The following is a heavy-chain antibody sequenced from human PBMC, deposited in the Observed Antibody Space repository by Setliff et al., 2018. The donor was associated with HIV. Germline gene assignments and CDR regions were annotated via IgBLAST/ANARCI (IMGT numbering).Heavy chain of an antibody. CDR1: GFRISNYA. V-gene: IGHV3-21*01. CDR3: ARSQGIGNYHMDV. D-gene: IGHD2-15*01. J-gene: IGHJ6*03. Sequence: GGSLRLSCAVSGFRISNYAMSWVRRAPGKGLEWISSISYRSSYIYYSDSVKGRFTISRDDAENSLFLQLDSLRDEDTAVYYCARSQGIGNYHMDVWGTGTTVTVSS. CDR2: ISYRSSYI.